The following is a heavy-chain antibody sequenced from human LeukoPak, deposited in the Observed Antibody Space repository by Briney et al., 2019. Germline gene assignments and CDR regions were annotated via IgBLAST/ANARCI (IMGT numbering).Heavy chain of an antibody. CDR2: ISAYNGNT. V-gene: IGHV1-18*01. CDR1: GYTFTSYG. J-gene: IGHJ4*02. CDR3: ARFDPNNYYDSSGYYF. Sequence: ASVKVSCKASGYTFTSYGISWVRQAPGQGLEWMGWISAYNGNTNYAQKLQGRVTMTTDTSTSTAYMELRSLRSDDTAVYYCARFDPNNYYDSSGYYFWGQGTLVTVSS. D-gene: IGHD3-22*01.